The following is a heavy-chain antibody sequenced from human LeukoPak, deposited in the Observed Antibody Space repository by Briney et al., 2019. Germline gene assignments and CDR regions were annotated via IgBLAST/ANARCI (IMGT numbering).Heavy chain of an antibody. CDR2: ISGSGGST. D-gene: IGHD3-22*01. J-gene: IGHJ4*02. CDR3: ASAYYYDSSVFDY. V-gene: IGHV3-23*01. CDR1: GFTFSSYA. Sequence: PGGSLRLSCAASGFTFSSYAMSWVRQAPGKGLEWVSGISGSGGSTYYADSVKGRFTISRDNSKNTLYLQMNSLRAEDTAVYYCASAYYYDSSVFDYWGQGTLVTVSS.